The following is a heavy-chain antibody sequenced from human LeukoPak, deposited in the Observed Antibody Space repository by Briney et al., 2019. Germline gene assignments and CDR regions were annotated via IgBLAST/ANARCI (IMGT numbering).Heavy chain of an antibody. CDR1: AGSVSGHC. CDR3: ARGGAPRSPELDY. V-gene: IGHV4-59*02. D-gene: IGHD3-10*01. CDR2: ICNSASA. J-gene: IGHJ4*02. Sequence: SETLPLTCAVSAGSVSGHCWSWIRQSPGKGLEWIGYICNSASANYNPSLESRVVMSIDMSENHFSLNVNSVTTADTAVYYCARGGAPRSPELDYWGQGILVTVSS.